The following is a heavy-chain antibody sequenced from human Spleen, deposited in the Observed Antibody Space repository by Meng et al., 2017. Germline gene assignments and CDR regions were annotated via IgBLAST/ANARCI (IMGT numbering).Heavy chain of an antibody. D-gene: IGHD5-18*01. Sequence: SGPTLVKPTQTLTLTCTFSGFSLSPGGMCVSWVRQPPGKALEWLALIDRDDDKYYSTSLRTRLTISKDTSKNQVVLTMTNMDPVDTATYYCARSGYNDGMFDSWDGMFDSWGPGTLVTVSS. CDR1: GFSLSPGGMC. CDR2: IDRDDDK. CDR3: ARSGYNDGMFDSWDGMFDS. V-gene: IGHV2-70*20. J-gene: IGHJ4*02.